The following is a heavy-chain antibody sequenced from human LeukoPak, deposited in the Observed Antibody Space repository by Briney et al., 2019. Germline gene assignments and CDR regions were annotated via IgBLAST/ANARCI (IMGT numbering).Heavy chain of an antibody. CDR2: ISGSGGST. V-gene: IGHV3-23*01. D-gene: IGHD4-17*01. CDR1: GFTFGTFW. CDR3: AKAVTTVTTLGLFDY. Sequence: GGSLRLSCAASGFTFGTFWMHWVRQAPGKGLEWVSAISGSGGSTYYADSVKGRFTIPRDNSKNTLYLQMNSLRAEDTAVYYCAKAVTTVTTLGLFDYWGQGTLVTVSS. J-gene: IGHJ4*02.